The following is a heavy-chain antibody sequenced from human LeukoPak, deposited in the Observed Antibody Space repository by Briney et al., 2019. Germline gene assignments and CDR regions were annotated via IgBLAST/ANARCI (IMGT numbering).Heavy chain of an antibody. CDR3: ARHGVVVVAATGYYGMDV. V-gene: IGHV4-4*02. CDR1: GGSISSSNW. Sequence: SETLSLTCAASGGSISSSNWWSWVRQPPGKGLEWIGEIYHSGSTNYNPSLKSRVTISVDKSKNQFSLKLSSVTAADTAVYYCARHGVVVVAATGYYGMDVWGQGTTVTVSS. J-gene: IGHJ6*02. D-gene: IGHD2-15*01. CDR2: IYHSGST.